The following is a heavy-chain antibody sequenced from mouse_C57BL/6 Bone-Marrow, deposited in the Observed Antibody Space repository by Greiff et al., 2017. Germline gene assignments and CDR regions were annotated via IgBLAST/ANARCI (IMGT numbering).Heavy chain of an antibody. J-gene: IGHJ4*01. D-gene: IGHD1-1*01. Sequence: EVQLQQSGPELVKPGASVKISCKASGYTFTDYYMNWVQQSHGKSLEWIGDINTNNGGTSYNQKFKGKATLTVDKSSSTAYMELRRLTSEDSAVYYSARNNISSYAMDYWGQGTSVTVSS. CDR2: INTNNGGT. CDR3: ARNNISSYAMDY. CDR1: GYTFTDYY. V-gene: IGHV1-26*01.